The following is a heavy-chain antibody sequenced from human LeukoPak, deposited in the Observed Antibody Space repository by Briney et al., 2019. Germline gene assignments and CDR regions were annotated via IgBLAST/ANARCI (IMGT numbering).Heavy chain of an antibody. J-gene: IGHJ5*02. D-gene: IGHD3-3*01. V-gene: IGHV3-15*05. CDR2: IKSKTDGGTT. CDR3: ATLNFRGDP. CDR1: GFTFSNAW. Sequence: GGSLRLSCAASGFTFSNAWMSWVRQAPGKGLEWVGLIKSKTDGGTTDYAAPVKGRFTISRDNAKNTLYLEMNSLRAEDTGVYYCATLNFRGDPWGLGTLVTVSS.